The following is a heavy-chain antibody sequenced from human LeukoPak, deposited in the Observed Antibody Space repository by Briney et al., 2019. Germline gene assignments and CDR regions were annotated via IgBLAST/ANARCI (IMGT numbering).Heavy chain of an antibody. J-gene: IGHJ3*02. Sequence: PGGSLRLSCAASGFTLSSYEMNWVRQAPGKGLEWVSYISSSGSTIYYADSVKGRFTISRDNAKNSLYLQMNSLRAEGTAVYYCARLMATTDHDAFDIWGQGAMVTVSS. CDR2: ISSSGSTI. CDR3: ARLMATTDHDAFDI. V-gene: IGHV3-48*03. CDR1: GFTLSSYE. D-gene: IGHD5-24*01.